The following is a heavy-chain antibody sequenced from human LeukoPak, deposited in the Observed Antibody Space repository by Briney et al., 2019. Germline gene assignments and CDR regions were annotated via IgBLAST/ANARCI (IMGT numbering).Heavy chain of an antibody. CDR3: ARGRYCSADICSGGDAFDI. CDR2: IYTRGST. V-gene: IGHV4-4*07. Sequence: SETLSLTCTVSGGSINNYYWSWIRQPAGKGLEWIGRIYTRGSTNYNPSLKSRVTMSVDTSKNQFSLKLSSVTAADTAVYYCARGRYCSADICSGGDAFDIWGQGTMDSVPS. CDR1: GGSINNYY. J-gene: IGHJ3*02. D-gene: IGHD2-15*01.